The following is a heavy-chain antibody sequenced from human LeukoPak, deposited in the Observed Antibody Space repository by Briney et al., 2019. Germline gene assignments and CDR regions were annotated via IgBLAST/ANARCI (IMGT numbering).Heavy chain of an antibody. V-gene: IGHV3-11*01. CDR2: ISSSGSTI. J-gene: IGHJ4*02. CDR1: GGSISSYY. D-gene: IGHD6-13*01. Sequence: KPSETLSLTCTVSGGSISSYYWSWIRQAPGKGLEWVSYISSSGSTIYYADSVKGRFTISRDNAKNSLYLQMNSLRAEDTAVYYCASISSSWYSDYWGQGTLVTVSS. CDR3: ASISSSWYSDY.